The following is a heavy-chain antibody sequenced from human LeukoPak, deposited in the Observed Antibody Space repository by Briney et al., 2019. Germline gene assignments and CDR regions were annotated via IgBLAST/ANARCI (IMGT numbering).Heavy chain of an antibody. CDR3: ARVRATFSPHFDN. Sequence: TGGSLRLSCAASGCTFSSYWMHWVRQAPGKGLMWVSRINSDGSITNYADSVKGRFTISRDNAKNTLYLQMNSLRAEDTAVYYCARVRATFSPHFDNWGQGTLVTVSS. CDR2: INSDGSIT. V-gene: IGHV3-74*01. D-gene: IGHD5-12*01. CDR1: GCTFSSYW. J-gene: IGHJ4*02.